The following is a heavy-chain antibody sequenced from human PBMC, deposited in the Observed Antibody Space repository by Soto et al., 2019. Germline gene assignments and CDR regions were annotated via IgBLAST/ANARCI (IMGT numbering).Heavy chain of an antibody. CDR1: GGSISTSQW. CDR3: ASKTYESKGTFDY. V-gene: IGHV4-4*02. CDR2: IYHSGSS. Sequence: QVQLVESGPGLVKPSGTLSLTCAVSGGSISTSQWWSWVRQPPGKGLEWIGEIYHSGSSNYNASLKSRVTISVDKSKNQFSLKLSSVTAADTAVYYCASKTYESKGTFDYWGQGTLVTVSS. D-gene: IGHD3-22*01. J-gene: IGHJ4*02.